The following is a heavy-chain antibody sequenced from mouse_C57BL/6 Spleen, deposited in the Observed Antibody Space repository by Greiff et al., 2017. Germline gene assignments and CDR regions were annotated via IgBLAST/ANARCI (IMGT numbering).Heavy chain of an antibody. CDR2: ISYDGSN. Sequence: EVKLLESGPGLVKPSQSLSLTCSVTGYSITSGYYWNWIRQFPGNKLEWMGYISYDGSNNYKPSLKNRIAITRDTSKNQFFLKLNSVTTEDTATYYCAREDDYLFAYWGQGTLVTVSA. D-gene: IGHD2-4*01. J-gene: IGHJ3*01. V-gene: IGHV3-6*01. CDR3: AREDDYLFAY. CDR1: GYSITSGYY.